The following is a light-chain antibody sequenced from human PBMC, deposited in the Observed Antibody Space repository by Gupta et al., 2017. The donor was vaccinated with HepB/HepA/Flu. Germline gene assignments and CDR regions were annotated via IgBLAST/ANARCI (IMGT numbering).Light chain of an antibody. CDR3: QAWDSRRGV. J-gene: IGLJ2*01. CDR1: KLGDKY. Sequence: SYELTQPPSVSVSPGQTASITCSGDKLGDKYVCWYKQKPGQSPVLVIYQDTKRPSGIPERISGSNSGNTATLTISETQVVDEADYYCQAWDSRRGVFGGGTKLTVL. CDR2: QDT. V-gene: IGLV3-1*01.